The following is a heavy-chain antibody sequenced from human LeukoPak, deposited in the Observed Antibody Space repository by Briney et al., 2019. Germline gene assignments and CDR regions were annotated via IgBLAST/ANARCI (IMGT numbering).Heavy chain of an antibody. D-gene: IGHD3-10*01. CDR3: ARGMVRGLRPPHY. CDR1: GESFSGYF. CDR2: IHHSGST. V-gene: IGHV4-34*01. J-gene: IGHJ4*02. Sequence: SETLSLTCAVYGESFSGYFWSWIRQPPGKGLEWIGEIHHSGSTNYNPSLKSRVTISLDTSKNQFSLNLRSVTAADTAVYYCARGMVRGLRPPHYWGQGTLVTVSS.